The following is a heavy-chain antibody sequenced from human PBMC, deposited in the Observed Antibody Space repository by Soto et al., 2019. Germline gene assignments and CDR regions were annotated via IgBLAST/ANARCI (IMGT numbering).Heavy chain of an antibody. V-gene: IGHV5-51*01. CDR1: GFTFTSYW. CDR3: AKHEGYCSTTTCSNFDY. CDR2: IYPGDSDS. D-gene: IGHD2-2*01. Sequence: PGESLKIFCKGSGFTFTSYWIAWVRQMPGKGLEWMGIIYPGDSDSSYSPSFQGQVTISADKSINTAYLHWSSLKASDTAIYYCAKHEGYCSTTTCSNFDYWGQGTLVTVSS. J-gene: IGHJ4*02.